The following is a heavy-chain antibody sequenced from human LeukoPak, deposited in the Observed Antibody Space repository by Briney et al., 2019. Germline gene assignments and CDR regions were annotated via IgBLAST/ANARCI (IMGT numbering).Heavy chain of an antibody. Sequence: PGGSLRLSCAASGFTFSSYGMSWVRQAPGKGLEWVSAISGSGSSTYYAASVKGRFTISRDNSKNTLYLQMNSLRAEDTAVYYCAKAHHGDYFFYFDYWGQGTLVTVSS. CDR1: GFTFSSYG. D-gene: IGHD4-17*01. V-gene: IGHV3-23*01. CDR2: ISGSGSST. CDR3: AKAHHGDYFFYFDY. J-gene: IGHJ4*02.